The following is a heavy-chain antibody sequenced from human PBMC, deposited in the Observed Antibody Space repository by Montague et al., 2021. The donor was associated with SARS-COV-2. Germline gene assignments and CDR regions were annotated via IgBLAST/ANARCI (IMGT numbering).Heavy chain of an antibody. J-gene: IGHJ4*02. CDR1: GFTFRNYW. Sequence: SLRLPCAASGFTFRNYWMEWVRQGPGKGLVWVSNVNPDGTRTNYADSAKGRVTIPRDNAKNTLYLQIDSLTADDTAVYYCARGAFSNGLDKWGQGTLVTVSS. V-gene: IGHV3-74*01. D-gene: IGHD6-19*01. CDR3: ARGAFSNGLDK. CDR2: VNPDGTRT.